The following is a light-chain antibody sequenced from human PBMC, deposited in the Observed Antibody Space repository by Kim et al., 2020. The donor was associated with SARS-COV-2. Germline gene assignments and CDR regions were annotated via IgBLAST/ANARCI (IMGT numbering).Light chain of an antibody. CDR1: NIGSKS. Sequence: SYELTQPPSVSEAPGKTASITCGGDNIGSKSVNRYQQRPGQAPVVVIYFDSDRPSGIPERFSGSNSGNTATLTISRVEAGDEAEYYCQVWDSISAHVVFGGGTQLTVL. V-gene: IGLV3-21*04. CDR3: QVWDSISAHVV. J-gene: IGLJ2*01. CDR2: FDS.